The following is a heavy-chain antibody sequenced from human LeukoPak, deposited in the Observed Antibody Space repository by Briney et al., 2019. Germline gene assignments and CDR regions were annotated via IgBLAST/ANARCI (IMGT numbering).Heavy chain of an antibody. CDR1: GLTLCSLG. Sequence: RGPLTLSCTVSGLTLCSLGECWVRGTRGRGGEGWRYYKSKIDGETTGYAAPVKGRFTISRDDSKNMLYLQMNSLKTEDTAVYYCTTELGLSFGVRYFDHWGQGTSATVSS. D-gene: IGHD3-10*01. V-gene: IGHV3-15*01. J-gene: IGHJ4*02. CDR3: TTELGLSFGVRYFDH. CDR2: YKSKIDGETT.